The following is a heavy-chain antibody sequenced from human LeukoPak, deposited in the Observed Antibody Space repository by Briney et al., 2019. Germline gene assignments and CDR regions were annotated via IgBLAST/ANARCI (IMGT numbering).Heavy chain of an antibody. D-gene: IGHD6-19*01. J-gene: IGHJ4*02. CDR3: ARESTTVAGTFDY. CDR1: GGSISSYY. V-gene: IGHV4-59*12. CDR2: IYYSGST. Sequence: KPSETLSLTCTVSGGSISSYYWSWIRQPPGKGLEWIGYIYYSGSTNYNPSLKSRVTISVDTSKNQFSLKLSSVTAADTAMYYCARESTTVAGTFDYWGQGTLATVSS.